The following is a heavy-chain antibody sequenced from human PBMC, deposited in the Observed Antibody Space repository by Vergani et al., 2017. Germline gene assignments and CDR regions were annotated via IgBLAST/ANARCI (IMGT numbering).Heavy chain of an antibody. CDR3: ARSPFGGVIVRGWFDP. V-gene: IGHV4-59*06. D-gene: IGHD3-16*02. CDR2: IYYSGST. J-gene: IGHJ5*02. CDR1: GGSISSYY. Sequence: QLQLQESGPGLVKPSETLSLTCTVSGGSISSYYWSWIRQHPGKGLKWIGYIYYSGSTYYNPSLKSRVTISVDTSKNQFSLKLNSVTAADTAVYYCARSPFGGVIVRGWFDPWGQGTLVTVSS.